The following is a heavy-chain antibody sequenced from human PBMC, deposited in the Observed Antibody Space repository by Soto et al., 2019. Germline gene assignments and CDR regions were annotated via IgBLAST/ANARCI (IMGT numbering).Heavy chain of an antibody. CDR3: ASSPFFRAVGDWFPYSGNY. CDR1: GFTFSTYW. CDR2: IKQDGSEK. V-gene: IGHV3-7*03. Sequence: PGGSLRLSCAASGFTFSTYWMSWVRQAPGKGLEWVANIKQDGSEKNYVDSVKGRFTISRDNAKNSLYLQMNSLRGEDTAVYYCASSPFFRAVGDWFPYSGNYWGQGTLVTVSS. J-gene: IGHJ4*01. D-gene: IGHD3-9*01.